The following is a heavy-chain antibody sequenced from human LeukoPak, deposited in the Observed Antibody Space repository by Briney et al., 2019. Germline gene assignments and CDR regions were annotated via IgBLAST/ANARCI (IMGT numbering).Heavy chain of an antibody. Sequence: PGGSLRLSCAASGFTLSNYWMHWVRQAPGKGLVWVSRLRSDGTSTSYADSVRGRFTISRDNARNTLYLQVNTLRAEDTAVYYCARSGWPYYFDYWGQGTLVTVSS. J-gene: IGHJ4*02. D-gene: IGHD6-25*01. CDR1: GFTLSNYW. CDR2: LRSDGTST. CDR3: ARSGWPYYFDY. V-gene: IGHV3-74*01.